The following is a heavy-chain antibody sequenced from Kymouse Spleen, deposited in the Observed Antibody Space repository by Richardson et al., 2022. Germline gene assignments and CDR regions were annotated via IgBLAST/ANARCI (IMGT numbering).Heavy chain of an antibody. V-gene: IGHV4-34*01. CDR1: GGSFSGYY. CDR2: INHSGST. Sequence: QVQLQQWGAGLLKPSETLSLTCAVYGGSFSGYYWSWIRQPPGKGLEWIGEINHSGSTNYNPSLKSRVTISVDTSKNQFSLKLSSVTAADTAVYYCARGMTTVTPFDYWGQGTLVTVSS. J-gene: IGHJ4*02. D-gene: IGHD4-11,IGHD4-11*01. CDR3: ARGMTTVTPFDY.